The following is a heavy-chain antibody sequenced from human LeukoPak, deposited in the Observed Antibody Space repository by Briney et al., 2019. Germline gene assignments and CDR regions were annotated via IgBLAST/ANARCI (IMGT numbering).Heavy chain of an antibody. V-gene: IGHV3-23*01. CDR3: AKPLRDAGSFNYPYFDF. CDR1: GFTFTNYA. D-gene: IGHD5-24*01. J-gene: IGHJ4*02. Sequence: PGGSLRLSCAASGFTFTNYAMNWVRQAPGKGLEWVSAISGSGGSSSYADSVRGRFTIPRDNSNKMLYLQINSLTAEDTAVYYCAKPLRDAGSFNYPYFDFWGQGTLVTVSS. CDR2: ISGSGGSS.